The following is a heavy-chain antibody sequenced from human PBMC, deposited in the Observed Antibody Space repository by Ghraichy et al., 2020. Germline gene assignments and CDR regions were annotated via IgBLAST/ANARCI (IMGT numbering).Heavy chain of an antibody. CDR3: AAVGKWDSGSSTSRGWFDP. J-gene: IGHJ5*02. V-gene: IGHV1-58*01. CDR1: GFTFTSSA. CDR2: IVVGSGNT. D-gene: IGHD2-2*01. Sequence: SVKVSCKASGFTFTSSAVQWVRQARGQRLEWIGWIVVGSGNTNYAQKFQERVTITRDMSTSTAYMELSSLRSEDTAVYYCAAVGKWDSGSSTSRGWFDPWGQGTLVTVSS.